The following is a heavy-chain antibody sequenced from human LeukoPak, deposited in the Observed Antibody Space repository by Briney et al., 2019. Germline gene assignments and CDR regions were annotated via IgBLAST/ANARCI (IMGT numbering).Heavy chain of an antibody. V-gene: IGHV1-69*04. J-gene: IGHJ5*02. Sequence: GSSVKVSCKAPGGTFSSYAISWVRQAPGQGLEWMGRIIPILGIANYAQKFQGRVTITADKSTSTAYMELSSLRSEDTAVYYCARGVDGGNSDWFDPWGQGTLVTVSS. CDR3: ARGVDGGNSDWFDP. D-gene: IGHD2-21*02. CDR1: GGTFSSYA. CDR2: IIPILGIA.